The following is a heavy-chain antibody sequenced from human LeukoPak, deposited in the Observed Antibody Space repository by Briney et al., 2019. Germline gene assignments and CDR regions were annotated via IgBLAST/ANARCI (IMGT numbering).Heavy chain of an antibody. CDR2: MSPNSGDT. Sequence: ASVKVTCKASGYTFTSYDFNWVRQAPGQRPEWMGWMSPNSGDTGYAQKFQDRVTMTRNTSISTAYMELSSLRSDDTAVYYCARGPPNWGYDYWGPGTLVTVSS. CDR1: GYTFTSYD. D-gene: IGHD7-27*01. V-gene: IGHV1-8*01. CDR3: ARGPPNWGYDY. J-gene: IGHJ4*02.